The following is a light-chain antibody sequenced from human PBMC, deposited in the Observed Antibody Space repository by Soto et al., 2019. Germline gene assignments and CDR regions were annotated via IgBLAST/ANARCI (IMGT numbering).Light chain of an antibody. CDR2: GAS. CDR1: QSVGANY. J-gene: IGKJ4*01. Sequence: ENVLTQSPGTLSLSPGERATLSCRASQSVGANYLAWFQQKTGQAPRLLIYGASSRATGIPDRFSGSGSGPDFTLTISRLEPEDFAVYYCQQYASSPLTFGGGTKVEIK. CDR3: QQYASSPLT. V-gene: IGKV3-20*01.